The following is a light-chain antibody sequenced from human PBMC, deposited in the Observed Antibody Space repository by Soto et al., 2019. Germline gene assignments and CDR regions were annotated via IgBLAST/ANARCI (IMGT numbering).Light chain of an antibody. CDR3: QQYNTWPLT. J-gene: IGKJ4*01. V-gene: IGKV3D-15*01. Sequence: EMVMTQSPATLSVSPGERATLSCRTSQSVSSNLAWYQQKPGQAPRLLIYDASTRATGFPARFSGSGSGTEFTLTISSLQSEDFAVYYCQQYNTWPLTFGGGTKVDI. CDR2: DAS. CDR1: QSVSSN.